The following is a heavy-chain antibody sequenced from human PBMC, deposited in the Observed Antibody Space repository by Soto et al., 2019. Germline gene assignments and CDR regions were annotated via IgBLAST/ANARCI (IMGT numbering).Heavy chain of an antibody. V-gene: IGHV4-39*01. CDR3: ARQPLNCYDSSALGWFDP. Sequence: QLQLQESGPGLVKPSETLSLTCTVSGGSISSSSYYWGWIRQPPGKGLEWIGSIYYSGSTYYNPSLKSRVTISVDTSKNQFSLKLSSVTAADTAVYYCARQPLNCYDSSALGWFDPWGQGTLVTVSS. CDR2: IYYSGST. J-gene: IGHJ5*02. CDR1: GGSISSSSYY. D-gene: IGHD3-22*01.